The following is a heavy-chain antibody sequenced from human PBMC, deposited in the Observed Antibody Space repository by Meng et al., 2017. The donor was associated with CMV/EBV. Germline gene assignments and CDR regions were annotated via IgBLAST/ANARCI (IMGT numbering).Heavy chain of an antibody. Sequence: FTFSSYWMHWVRQAPGKGLVWVSRINSDGSSTSYADSVKGRFPISRDNAKNTLYLQMNSLRAEDTAVYYCARGGDVLLWFGEFHLDYWGQGTLVTVSS. CDR1: FTFSSYW. J-gene: IGHJ4*02. V-gene: IGHV3-74*01. CDR3: ARGGDVLLWFGEFHLDY. D-gene: IGHD3-10*01. CDR2: INSDGSST.